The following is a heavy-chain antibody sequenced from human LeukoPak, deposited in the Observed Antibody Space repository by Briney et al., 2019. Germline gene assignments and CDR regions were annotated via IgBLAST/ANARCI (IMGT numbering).Heavy chain of an antibody. Sequence: PSETLSLTCTVSGGSISSGGYYWSWIRQHPGKGLEWIGYIYYSGSIYYNPSLKSRVTISVDTSKNQFSLKLSSVTAADTVVYYCARGRPYGMDVWGQGTTVTVSS. CDR2: IYYSGSI. CDR3: ARGRPYGMDV. J-gene: IGHJ6*02. V-gene: IGHV4-31*03. CDR1: GGSISSGGYY.